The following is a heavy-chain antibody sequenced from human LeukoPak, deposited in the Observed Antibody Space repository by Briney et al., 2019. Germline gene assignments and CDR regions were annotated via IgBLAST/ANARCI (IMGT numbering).Heavy chain of an antibody. CDR1: GFIFSSYG. Sequence: GKSLRLSCTAAGFIFSSYGMHWVRQAPARGLEWVGIIWFDGSKKYYAASLKGRFTISRDNSKNTLYLQMNSLGAEDTAVYYCARSRLGYCSGGSCLPLDSWGQGTLVTVS. D-gene: IGHD2-15*01. J-gene: IGHJ4*02. CDR2: IWFDGSKK. CDR3: ARSRLGYCSGGSCLPLDS. V-gene: IGHV3-33*01.